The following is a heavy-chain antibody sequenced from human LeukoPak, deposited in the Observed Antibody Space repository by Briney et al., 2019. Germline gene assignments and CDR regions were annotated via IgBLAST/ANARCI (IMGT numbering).Heavy chain of an antibody. V-gene: IGHV3-30-3*01. CDR1: GFTFSSYA. J-gene: IGHJ4*02. D-gene: IGHD5-12*01. CDR2: ISYDGSNK. CDR3: ARAIVATTGDY. Sequence: GGSLRLSCSVSGFTFSSYAMHWVRQAPGKGLEWVAVISYDGSNKYYADSVEGRFTISRDNSKNTLYLQMNSLRAEDTAVYYCARAIVATTGDYWGQGTLVTVSS.